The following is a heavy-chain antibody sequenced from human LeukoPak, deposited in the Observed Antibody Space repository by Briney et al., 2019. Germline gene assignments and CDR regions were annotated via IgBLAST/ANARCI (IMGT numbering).Heavy chain of an antibody. Sequence: GGSLRLSCAASGFTFRSYWMSWVRQAPGKGLEWVANINQGGSVKYYVDSVKGRFTISRDNAKNSLYLQMNSLRAEDTAVYYCARVYSSGKKHLWGQGTLVTVSS. CDR1: GFTFRSYW. D-gene: IGHD6-19*01. J-gene: IGHJ4*02. V-gene: IGHV3-7*01. CDR2: INQGGSVK. CDR3: ARVYSSGKKHL.